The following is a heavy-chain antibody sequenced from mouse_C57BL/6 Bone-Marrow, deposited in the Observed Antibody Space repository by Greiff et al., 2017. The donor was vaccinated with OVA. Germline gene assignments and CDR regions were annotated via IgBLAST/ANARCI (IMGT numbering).Heavy chain of an antibody. V-gene: IGHV5-12*01. J-gene: IGHJ1*03. CDR1: GFTFSDYY. CDR3: ARQAQLDYYGSSYWYFDV. CDR2: ISNGGGSP. Sequence: DVKLVESGGGLVQPGGSLKLSCAASGFTFSDYYMYWVRQTPEKRLEWVAYISNGGGSPYYPDTVKGRFPISSANAKHTLYLPMRRLRTEDTAMYNCARQAQLDYYGSSYWYFDVWGTGTTVTVSS. D-gene: IGHD1-1*01.